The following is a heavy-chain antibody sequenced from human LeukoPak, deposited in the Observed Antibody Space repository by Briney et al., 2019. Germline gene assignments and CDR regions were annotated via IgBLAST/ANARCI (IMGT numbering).Heavy chain of an antibody. D-gene: IGHD3-3*01. Sequence: PGGSLRLSCAASGFTFSSYGMHWVRQAPGKGLEWVANIKQDGSEKHYVDSVKGRFTISRDNAKNSVYLQMNSLRAEDTAVYYCSKDRGVFGVAYSLDYWGQGTLVTVSS. V-gene: IGHV3-7*01. CDR1: GFTFSSYG. CDR3: SKDRGVFGVAYSLDY. J-gene: IGHJ4*02. CDR2: IKQDGSEK.